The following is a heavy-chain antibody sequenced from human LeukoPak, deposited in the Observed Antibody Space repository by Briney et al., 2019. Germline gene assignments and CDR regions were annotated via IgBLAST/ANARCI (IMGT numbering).Heavy chain of an antibody. V-gene: IGHV4-30-4*01. CDR3: ARHVGDSYGLGWFDP. CDR1: GGSISSGDYY. Sequence: PSQTLSLTCTVSGGSISSGDYYWSWIRQPPGKGLEWIGYIYYSGSTYYNPSLKSRVTISVDTSKNQFSLKLSSVTAADTAVYYCARHVGDSYGLGWFDPWGQGTLVTVSS. J-gene: IGHJ5*02. CDR2: IYYSGST. D-gene: IGHD5-18*01.